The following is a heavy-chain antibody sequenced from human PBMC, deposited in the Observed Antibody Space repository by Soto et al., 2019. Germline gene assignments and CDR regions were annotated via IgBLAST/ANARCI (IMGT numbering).Heavy chain of an antibody. V-gene: IGHV2-5*01. D-gene: IGHD2-21*02. Sequence: QITLKESGPTLVNPTQTLTLTCSFSGFSLDSSGVGVGWVRQPPGKAREWLGVIYWNDDKRYSPYLQTRVTIAKDTSANQVFRTLTDVDPMDTGTYYWARTGCCGNDCDLFYCVVIDVWGQGTTVIVS. J-gene: IGHJ6*02. CDR3: ARTGCCGNDCDLFYCVVIDV. CDR2: IYWNDDK. CDR1: GFSLDSSGVG.